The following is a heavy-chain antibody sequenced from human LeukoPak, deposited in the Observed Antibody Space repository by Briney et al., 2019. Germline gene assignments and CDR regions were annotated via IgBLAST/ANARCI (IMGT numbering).Heavy chain of an antibody. CDR1: GFTVSSNY. D-gene: IGHD2-2*01. J-gene: IGHJ4*02. CDR3: AKDLGGYCSSTSCSTFDY. CDR2: IYSGGST. Sequence: GGSLRLSCAASGFTVSSNYMSWVRQAPGKGLEWVSVIYSGGSTYYADSVRGRFTISRDNSKNTLYLQMNSLRAEDTAVYYCAKDLGGYCSSTSCSTFDYWGQGTLVTVSS. V-gene: IGHV3-53*01.